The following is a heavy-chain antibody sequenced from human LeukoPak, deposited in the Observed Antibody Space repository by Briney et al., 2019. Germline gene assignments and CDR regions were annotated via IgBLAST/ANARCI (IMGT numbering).Heavy chain of an antibody. CDR2: IYPGDSNA. Sequence: GESLKISCKASVFSFTNYWIAWVRQMPGKGLEWMGIIYPGDSNARYGPSFQGQVTTSVDKSISTAYLQWSSLKASDTAMYYCARHRGYYDFWSGYPDAFDIWGQGTMVTVSS. D-gene: IGHD3-3*01. CDR3: ARHRGYYDFWSGYPDAFDI. CDR1: VFSFTNYW. J-gene: IGHJ3*02. V-gene: IGHV5-51*01.